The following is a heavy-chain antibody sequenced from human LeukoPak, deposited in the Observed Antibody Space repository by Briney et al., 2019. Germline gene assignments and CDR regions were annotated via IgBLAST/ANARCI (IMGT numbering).Heavy chain of an antibody. CDR1: GGSISTYY. Sequence: SETLSLTCTVSGGSISTYYWSWIRQPPGKGLEWIGYIYYSGSTNYNPSLKSRVTISVDTSKNQFSLKLNSLTAADTAVYYCARGHRSVANHWFDPWGQGTLVTVSS. J-gene: IGHJ5*02. D-gene: IGHD3-3*01. V-gene: IGHV4-59*01. CDR3: ARGHRSVANHWFDP. CDR2: IYYSGST.